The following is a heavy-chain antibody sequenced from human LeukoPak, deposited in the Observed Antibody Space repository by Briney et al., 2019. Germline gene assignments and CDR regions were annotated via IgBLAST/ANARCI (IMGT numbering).Heavy chain of an antibody. CDR3: AKRVAGITMVRGALWFDP. Sequence: GRSLGLSCAASGFTLSSYAICWVRQAPGKGLEWVAVISYDGSNKYYADSVKGRFTISRDNSKNTLYLQMNSLRAEDTAVYYCAKRVAGITMVRGALWFDPWGQGTLVTVSS. CDR1: GFTLSSYA. D-gene: IGHD3-10*01. V-gene: IGHV3-30*18. CDR2: ISYDGSNK. J-gene: IGHJ5*02.